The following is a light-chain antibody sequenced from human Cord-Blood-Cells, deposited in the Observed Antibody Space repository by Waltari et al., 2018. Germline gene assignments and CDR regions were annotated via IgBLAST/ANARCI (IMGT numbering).Light chain of an antibody. CDR3: QQLNSYPPT. V-gene: IGKV1-9*01. Sequence: IQLTQSPSSLSASVGDRVTITCRASQGISSYLAWYQQKPGKVPKLLIYAASTLQSGVPSRFSGSGSGTDFTLTISSLQPEDFATYYCQQLNSYPPTFGQGTKLEIK. J-gene: IGKJ2*01. CDR1: QGISSY. CDR2: AAS.